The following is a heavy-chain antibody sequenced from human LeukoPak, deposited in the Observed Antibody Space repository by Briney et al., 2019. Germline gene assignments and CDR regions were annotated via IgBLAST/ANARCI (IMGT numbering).Heavy chain of an antibody. CDR3: ARGWNYAFRFDY. D-gene: IGHD3-3*01. CDR2: IKQDGSEK. CDR1: GLSFSDYW. V-gene: IGHV3-7*01. J-gene: IGHJ4*02. Sequence: GGSLRLSCAASGLSFSDYWMTWVRQAPGKGLEWVAHIKQDGSEKYYVDSIKGRFTISRDNAKNLVYLQMNSLRADDTAVYYCARGWNYAFRFDYWGQGTLVTVSS.